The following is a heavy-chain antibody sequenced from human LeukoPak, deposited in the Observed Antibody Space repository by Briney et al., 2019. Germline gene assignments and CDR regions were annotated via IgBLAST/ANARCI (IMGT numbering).Heavy chain of an antibody. J-gene: IGHJ4*02. CDR1: GGSISSSSYY. CDR2: IYYSGST. CDR3: ARDRIIIAAAGYDY. Sequence: PSETLSLTCTVSGGSISSSSYYWGWIRQPPGKGLEWIGSIYYSGSTYYNPSLKSRVTISVDTSKNQFSLKLSSVTAADAAVYYRARDRIIIAAAGYDYWGQGTLVTVSS. V-gene: IGHV4-39*07. D-gene: IGHD6-13*01.